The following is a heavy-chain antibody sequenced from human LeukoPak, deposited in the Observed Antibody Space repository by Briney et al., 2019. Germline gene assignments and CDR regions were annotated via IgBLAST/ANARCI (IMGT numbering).Heavy chain of an antibody. CDR1: GYTFSSYD. D-gene: IGHD6-19*01. CDR2: INPNSGGT. CDR3: ARDDAIAVGRFDY. J-gene: IGHJ4*02. V-gene: IGHV1-2*02. Sequence: ASVKVSCKASGYTFSSYDINWVRQAAGQGLEWMGWINPNSGGTNYAQKFQGRVTMTRDTSISTAYMELSRLRSDDTAVYYCARDDAIAVGRFDYWGQGTLVTVSS.